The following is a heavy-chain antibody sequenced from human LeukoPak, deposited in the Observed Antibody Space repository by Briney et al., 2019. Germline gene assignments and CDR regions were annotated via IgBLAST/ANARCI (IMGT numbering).Heavy chain of an antibody. V-gene: IGHV1-46*01. CDR2: INPSGGST. CDR1: GYTFTSYY. D-gene: IGHD3-10*01. CDR3: ARGWLSNMVRGSPPDGMDV. J-gene: IGHJ6*02. Sequence: ASVKVSCKASGYTFTSYYMYWVRQAPGQGLEWMGIINPSGGSTSYAQKFQGRVTMTRDTSTSTVYMELSSLRSEDTAVYYCARGWLSNMVRGSPPDGMDVWGQGTTVTVSS.